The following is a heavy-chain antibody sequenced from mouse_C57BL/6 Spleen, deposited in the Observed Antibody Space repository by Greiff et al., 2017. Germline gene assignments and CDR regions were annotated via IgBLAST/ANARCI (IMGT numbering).Heavy chain of an antibody. CDR3: ARSPYYGSSYAWFAY. J-gene: IGHJ3*01. CDR2: INPSNGGT. V-gene: IGHV1-53*01. Sequence: VQLQQPGTELVKPGASVKLSCKASGYTFTSYWMHWVKQRPGQGLEWIGNINPSNGGTNYNEKFKSKATLTVDKSSSTAYMQLSSLTSEDSAVYDCARSPYYGSSYAWFAYWGQGTLVTVSA. D-gene: IGHD1-1*01. CDR1: GYTFTSYW.